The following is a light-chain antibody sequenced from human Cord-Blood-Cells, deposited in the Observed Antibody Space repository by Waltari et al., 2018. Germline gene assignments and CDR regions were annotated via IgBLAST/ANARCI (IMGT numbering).Light chain of an antibody. CDR1: QSVSSSY. Sequence: EIVLTQSPGTLSLSPGERATLPCRASQSVSSSYLAGYQQKPGQTPRLLIYGASSRATGVTDRFSGSGSGTDFTLTISRLEPEDFAVYYCQQYGSSWTFGQGTKVEIK. CDR2: GAS. J-gene: IGKJ1*01. V-gene: IGKV3-20*01. CDR3: QQYGSSWT.